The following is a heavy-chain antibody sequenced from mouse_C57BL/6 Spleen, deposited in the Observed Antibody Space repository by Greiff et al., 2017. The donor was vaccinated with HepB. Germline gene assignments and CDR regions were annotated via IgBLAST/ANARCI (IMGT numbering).Heavy chain of an antibody. J-gene: IGHJ2*01. CDR1: GYTFTSYT. CDR2: INPSSGYT. V-gene: IGHV1-4*01. Sequence: QVQLKESGAELARPGASVKMSCKASGYTFTSYTMHWVKQRPGQGLEWIGYINPSSGYTNYNQKFKGKATLTVDTSSSTAYMQLSSLTSEDSAVYYCACYYYGSRLDYWGQGTTLTVSS. CDR3: ACYYYGSRLDY. D-gene: IGHD1-1*01.